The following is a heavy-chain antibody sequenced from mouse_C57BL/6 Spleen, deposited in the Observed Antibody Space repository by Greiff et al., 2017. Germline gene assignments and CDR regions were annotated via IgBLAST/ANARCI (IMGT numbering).Heavy chain of an antibody. Sequence: DVQLQESGTVLARPGASVKMSCKTSGYTFTSYWMHWVKQRPGQGLEWIGAIYPGNSDTSYNQKFKGKAKLTAVTSASTAYMELSSLTNEDSAVXYCTRWSGTDYAMDDWGQGTSVTVSS. CDR2: IYPGNSDT. CDR1: GYTFTSYW. CDR3: TRWSGTDYAMDD. D-gene: IGHD1-1*01. V-gene: IGHV1-5*01. J-gene: IGHJ4*01.